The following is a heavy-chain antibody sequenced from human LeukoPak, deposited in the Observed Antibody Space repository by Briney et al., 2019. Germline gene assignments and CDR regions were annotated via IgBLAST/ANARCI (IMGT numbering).Heavy chain of an antibody. CDR3: ARGVRHQLLSEY. Sequence: AAVKVSCKASGYTFSTYVVTGVRQAPGQGGEWMGWMNPNSGNTGYAQKLRGRVTMTSDSSLSSAYMELSSLTSEDTAVYYCARGVRHQLLSEYWSQGTLITVSS. CDR1: GYTFSTYV. CDR2: MNPNSGNT. D-gene: IGHD2-2*01. V-gene: IGHV1-8*01. J-gene: IGHJ4*02.